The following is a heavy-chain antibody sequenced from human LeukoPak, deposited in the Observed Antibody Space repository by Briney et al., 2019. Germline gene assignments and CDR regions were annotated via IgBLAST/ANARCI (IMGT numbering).Heavy chain of an antibody. Sequence: SETLSLTCTVSGGSISSSSYYWGWIRQPPGKGLEWIGSIYYSGSTYYNPSLKSRVTISVDTSKNQFSLKLSSVTAADTAVYYCARPAYSGSYPFDYWGQGTLVAVSS. CDR3: ARPAYSGSYPFDY. J-gene: IGHJ4*02. V-gene: IGHV4-39*01. D-gene: IGHD1-26*01. CDR2: IYYSGST. CDR1: GGSISSSSYY.